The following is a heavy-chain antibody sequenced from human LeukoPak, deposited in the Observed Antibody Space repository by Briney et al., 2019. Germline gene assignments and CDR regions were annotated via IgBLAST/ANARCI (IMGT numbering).Heavy chain of an antibody. D-gene: IGHD6-13*01. V-gene: IGHV3-9*03. Sequence: PPGRSLRLSCAASGFTFDDYAMRWVRQAPGKGLEWVSGISWNSGSIGYADSVKGRFTISRDNAKNSLYLQMNSLRGEDMALYYCAKGKGQRLVQGAFDIWGQGTMVTVSS. CDR1: GFTFDDYA. CDR3: AKGKGQRLVQGAFDI. CDR2: ISWNSGSI. J-gene: IGHJ3*02.